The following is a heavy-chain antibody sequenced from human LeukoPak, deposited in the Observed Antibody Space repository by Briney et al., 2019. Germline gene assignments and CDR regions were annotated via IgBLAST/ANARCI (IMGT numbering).Heavy chain of an antibody. J-gene: IGHJ4*02. CDR2: IKQDGSEK. V-gene: IGHV3-7*01. CDR1: GCTFSSYW. CDR3: ARVDIVVVPAGFDY. D-gene: IGHD2-2*01. Sequence: GGSLRLSCAASGCTFSSYWMSWVRQAPGKGLEWVANIKQDGSEKYYVDSVKGRFTISRDNAKNSLYLQMNSLRAEDTAVYYCARVDIVVVPAGFDYWGQGTLVTVSS.